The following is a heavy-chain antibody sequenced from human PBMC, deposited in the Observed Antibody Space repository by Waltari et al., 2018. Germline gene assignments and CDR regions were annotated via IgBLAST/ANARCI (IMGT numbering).Heavy chain of an antibody. D-gene: IGHD2-2*02. V-gene: IGHV4-31*03. Sequence: QVQLQESGPGLVKPSQTLSLTCTVSGGSIRSGSYYWTWIRQPPGKGLEWIGYISYSGNTYYNPSLKSRVTISVDKSRNQFSLKLSSVTAADTAVYYCARDPPEDQLLYPGAFDIWGQGTLVTVSS. CDR3: ARDPPEDQLLYPGAFDI. CDR2: ISYSGNT. J-gene: IGHJ3*02. CDR1: GGSIRSGSYY.